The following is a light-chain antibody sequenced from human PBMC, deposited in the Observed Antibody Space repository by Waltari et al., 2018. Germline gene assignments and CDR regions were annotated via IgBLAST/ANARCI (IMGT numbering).Light chain of an antibody. CDR1: QSVDNY. CDR2: AAS. J-gene: IGKJ2*01. V-gene: IGKV1-39*01. CDR3: QQSYSMPRT. Sequence: IQMTQSPSSLSASVGARLAITCRASQSVDNYLNWYRQRPGKAPELLIYAASSLQGGVPSRFTGSGYGTDFTLTISSLQSEDFATYYCQQSYSMPRTFGQGTKLEI.